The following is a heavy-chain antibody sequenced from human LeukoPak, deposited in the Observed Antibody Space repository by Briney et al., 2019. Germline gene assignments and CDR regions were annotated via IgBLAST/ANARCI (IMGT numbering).Heavy chain of an antibody. Sequence: GGSLRLSCAASGFIFSRYGMHWVRQAPGKGLEWVAVIWYDGSDKYYADSVKGRFTISRDNSKNTLYLQMNSLRGEDTAVYYCAREGGSGTERYFDYWGQGTLVTVSS. CDR1: GFIFSRYG. D-gene: IGHD1-26*01. V-gene: IGHV3-33*01. CDR3: AREGGSGTERYFDY. CDR2: IWYDGSDK. J-gene: IGHJ4*02.